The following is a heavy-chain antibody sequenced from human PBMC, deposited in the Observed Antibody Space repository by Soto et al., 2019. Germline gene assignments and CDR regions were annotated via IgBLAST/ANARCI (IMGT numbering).Heavy chain of an antibody. V-gene: IGHV1-18*01. D-gene: IGHD3-10*01. CDR2: ISAYNGNT. Sequence: GASVKVSCKASGYTFTSYGISWVRQAPGQGLEWMGWISAYNGNTNYAQKLQGRVTMTTDTSTSTAYMELRSLRSDDTAVYYCARTYYGSGSFPSFYGMDVWAQGTTVTVSS. J-gene: IGHJ6*02. CDR1: GYTFTSYG. CDR3: ARTYYGSGSFPSFYGMDV.